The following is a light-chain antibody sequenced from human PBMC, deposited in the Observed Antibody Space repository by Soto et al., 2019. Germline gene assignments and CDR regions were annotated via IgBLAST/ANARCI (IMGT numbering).Light chain of an antibody. V-gene: IGLV2-8*01. J-gene: IGLJ1*01. CDR3: SSYKV. Sequence: QSVLTQPPSASGSPGQSVTISCTGTSSDVGGYNYVSWYQQHPGKAPKLMIYEVSKRPSGVPDRFSGSKSGNTASLTVSGLQAEDEADYYCSSYKVFGTGTKLTVL. CDR2: EVS. CDR1: SSDVGGYNY.